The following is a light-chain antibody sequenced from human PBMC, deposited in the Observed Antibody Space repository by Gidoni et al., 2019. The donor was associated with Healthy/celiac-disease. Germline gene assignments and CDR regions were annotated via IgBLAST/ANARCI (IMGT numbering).Light chain of an antibody. CDR1: SSDVGSYNL. Sequence: QAALTQHGSVSGAPGQSITISCTGTSSDVGSYNLVSWYQQHPGNSPKLMLYEGSNRPSGVSNRFSGSKSGNTASLTISGLQAEDEADYYFCSYAGSSTVVFGGGTKLTVL. J-gene: IGLJ2*01. CDR2: EGS. CDR3: CSYAGSSTVV. V-gene: IGLV2-23*01.